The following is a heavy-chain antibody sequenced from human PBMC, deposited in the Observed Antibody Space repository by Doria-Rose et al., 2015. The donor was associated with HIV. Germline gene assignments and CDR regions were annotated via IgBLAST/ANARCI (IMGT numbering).Heavy chain of an antibody. D-gene: IGHD6-13*01. V-gene: IGHV2-26*01. CDR1: GVSLSSPGMG. Sequence: QVQLVQSGPVLVKPTETLTLTCTVSGVSLSSPGMGVSWIRQPPGKALEWLADIFSDDERSYKTSPKSRLTISRGTSKSQVVLTMTDMDPVDTATYYCARIKSSRWYHKYYFDFWGQGTLVIVS. CDR2: IFSDDER. CDR3: ARIKSSRWYHKYYFDF. J-gene: IGHJ4*02.